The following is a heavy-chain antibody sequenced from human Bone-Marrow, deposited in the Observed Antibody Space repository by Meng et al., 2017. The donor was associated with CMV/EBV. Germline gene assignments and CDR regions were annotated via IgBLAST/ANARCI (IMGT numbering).Heavy chain of an antibody. CDR3: ARAPVLYRYCSSTSCSKFDY. J-gene: IGHJ4*02. CDR1: GGSISTYY. CDR2: IYYSGST. D-gene: IGHD2-2*01. V-gene: IGHV4-59*12. Sequence: SETLSLTCTASGGSISTYYWSWIRQPPGKGLEWIGSIYYSGSTYYNPSLKSRVTISVDTSKNQFSLKLSSVTAADTAVYYCARAPVLYRYCSSTSCSKFDYWGQGTRVTVSS.